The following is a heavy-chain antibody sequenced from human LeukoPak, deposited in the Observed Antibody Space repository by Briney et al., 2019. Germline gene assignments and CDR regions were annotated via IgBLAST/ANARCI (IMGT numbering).Heavy chain of an antibody. V-gene: IGHV4-34*01. D-gene: IGHD4-23*01. J-gene: IGHJ4*02. Sequence: TSETLSLTCAVYGESFSGYYWSWIRQTPGKGLEWFGEINHSGSINYSPSLKSRVTISVDTSKNQCSLKLNSVTAADTAVYYCARHGGNYGGLDYWGQGTLVTVSS. CDR1: GESFSGYY. CDR3: ARHGGNYGGLDY. CDR2: INHSGSI.